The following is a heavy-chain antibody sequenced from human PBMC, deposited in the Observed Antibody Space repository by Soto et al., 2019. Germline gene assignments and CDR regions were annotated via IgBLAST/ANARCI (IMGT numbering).Heavy chain of an antibody. CDR2: LNIDGSTR. D-gene: IGHD3-22*01. Sequence: GGSLRLSCSASGFTFSNYWMHWVRQGPGKGLVWVARLNIDGSTRNYADSVKGRFTISRDNAQNTLFLQMNSLSAEDTAVYYCARGPYYYDSSGYGYWGQGTLVTVSS. J-gene: IGHJ4*02. CDR3: ARGPYYYDSSGYGY. V-gene: IGHV3-74*01. CDR1: GFTFSNYW.